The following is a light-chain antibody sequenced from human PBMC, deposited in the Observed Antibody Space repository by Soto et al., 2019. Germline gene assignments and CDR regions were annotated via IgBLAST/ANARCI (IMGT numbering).Light chain of an antibody. CDR1: QPITKY. CDR2: GAS. J-gene: IGKJ4*01. V-gene: IGKV1-39*01. CDR3: QQTHRVPRT. Sequence: DVQMTQSPSSLSAFVGDRVTITCRASQPITKYVSWYQQKPGRAPNLLIYGASSLQSGVPLRFSGGGFGTDFTLNISSLQPEDSATYYCQQTHRVPRTFGGGTKVEI.